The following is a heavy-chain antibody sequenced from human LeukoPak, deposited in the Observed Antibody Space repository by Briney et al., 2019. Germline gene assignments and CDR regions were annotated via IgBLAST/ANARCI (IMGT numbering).Heavy chain of an antibody. J-gene: IGHJ4*02. CDR1: GFTFSGFE. V-gene: IGHV3-48*03. D-gene: IGHD2-15*01. CDR3: ARVGAGHFVY. CDR2: ISSSGSTR. Sequence: GGSLRLSCAASGFTFSGFEMNWVRQAPGKGLEWVSYISSSGSTRYYADSVKGRFTISRDNAKNSLYLQMNSLRAEDTAVYYCARVGAGHFVYWGQGTLVTVSS.